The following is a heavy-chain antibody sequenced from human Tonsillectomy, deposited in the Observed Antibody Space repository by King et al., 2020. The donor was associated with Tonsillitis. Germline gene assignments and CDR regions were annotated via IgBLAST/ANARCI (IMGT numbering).Heavy chain of an antibody. J-gene: IGHJ4*02. CDR2: IWYDGSNK. V-gene: IGHV3-33*01. Sequence: VQLVESGGGVDQPGRSLRLSCAASGFTFSSYGMHWVRQAPGKGLEWVAVIWYDGSNKYYADSVKGRFTISRDNSKNTLYLQMNSLRAEDTAVYYCARGHTAMVPYFDYWGQGTLVTVSS. CDR1: GFTFSSYG. D-gene: IGHD5-18*01. CDR3: ARGHTAMVPYFDY.